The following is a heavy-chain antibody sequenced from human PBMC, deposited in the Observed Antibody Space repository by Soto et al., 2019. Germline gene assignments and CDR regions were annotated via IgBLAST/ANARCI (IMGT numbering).Heavy chain of an antibody. Sequence: GGSLRLSCAASGFTFSSYAMHWVRQAPGKGLEWVAVISYDGSNKYYADSVKGRFTISRDNSKNTLYLQMNSLRAEDTAVYYCARGDVYYDFWSGYVDYWGQGTLVTVSS. J-gene: IGHJ4*02. CDR1: GFTFSSYA. CDR2: ISYDGSNK. D-gene: IGHD3-3*01. CDR3: ARGDVYYDFWSGYVDY. V-gene: IGHV3-30-3*01.